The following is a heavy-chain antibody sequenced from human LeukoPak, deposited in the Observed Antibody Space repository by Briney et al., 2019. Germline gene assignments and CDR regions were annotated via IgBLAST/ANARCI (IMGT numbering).Heavy chain of an antibody. CDR2: INPNSGVT. CDR3: ARDTDRITIFGVAKYMDV. J-gene: IGHJ6*03. D-gene: IGHD3-3*01. CDR1: GYTFTGYY. V-gene: IGHV1-2*02. Sequence: ASVKVSCKASGYTFTGYYMHWVRQAPGQGLEWMGWINPNSGVTNYAQKFQGRVTMTRDTSISTAYMELSRLRSDDTAVYYCARDTDRITIFGVAKYMDVWGKGTTVTVSS.